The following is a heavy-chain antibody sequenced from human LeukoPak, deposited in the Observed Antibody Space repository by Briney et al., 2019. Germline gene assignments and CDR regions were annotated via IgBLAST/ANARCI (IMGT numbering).Heavy chain of an antibody. CDR3: ARQAAAGLDY. J-gene: IGHJ4*02. V-gene: IGHV3-66*02. D-gene: IGHD6-13*01. Sequence: GGSLRLSCAASEFTVDDTYMSWVRQAPGKGLEWVSVVYSGGRTFYADSVKGRFTISRDNSKNTVYLQMNSLRADDTAVYCCARQAAAGLDYWGQGTLVTVSS. CDR1: EFTVDDTY. CDR2: VYSGGRT.